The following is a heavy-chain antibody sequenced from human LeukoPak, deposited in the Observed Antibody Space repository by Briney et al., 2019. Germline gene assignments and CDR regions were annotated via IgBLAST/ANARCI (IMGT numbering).Heavy chain of an antibody. V-gene: IGHV3-33*01. CDR2: IWYDGSNK. CDR1: GFTFRSHA. CDR3: TRVGYIDEGIDY. D-gene: IGHD5-24*01. Sequence: GTSLRLSCATSGFTFRSHAMHWVRQSPGKGLEWVAQIWYDGSNKYYADSVKGRFSVSRDNSKNTLYLQMNSLRAEDTAIYYCTRVGYIDEGIDYWGQGTLVTVSS. J-gene: IGHJ4*02.